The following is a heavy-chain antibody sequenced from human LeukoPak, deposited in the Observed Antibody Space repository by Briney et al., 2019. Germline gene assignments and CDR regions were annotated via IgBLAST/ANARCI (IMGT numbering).Heavy chain of an antibody. CDR2: INHSGST. J-gene: IGHJ6*03. D-gene: IGHD2-2*01. CDR1: GESFSGYY. CDR3: ALGSVPATYYYYYMDV. Sequence: SETLSLTCAVYGESFSGYYWSWIRQPPGKGLEWIGEINHSGSTNYNPSLKSRVTISVDTSKNQFSLKLSSVTAADTAVYYCALGSVPATYYYYYMDVWGKGTTVTVSS. V-gene: IGHV4-34*01.